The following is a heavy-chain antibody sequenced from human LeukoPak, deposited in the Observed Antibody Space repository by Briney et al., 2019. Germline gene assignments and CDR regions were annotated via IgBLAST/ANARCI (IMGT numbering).Heavy chain of an antibody. CDR2: ISGSGGRT. D-gene: IGHD3-22*01. CDR3: AKRGVVIRVILVGFHKEAYYFDS. J-gene: IGHJ4*02. Sequence: GGSLRLSCAVSGITLSNYGMSWVRQAPGKGLEWVAGISGSGGRTNYADAVKGRFTIARDNAKNTLFLQMNSLRVEDTAVYFCAKRGVVIRVILVGFHKEAYYFDSWGQGALVTVSS. V-gene: IGHV3-23*01. CDR1: GITLSNYG.